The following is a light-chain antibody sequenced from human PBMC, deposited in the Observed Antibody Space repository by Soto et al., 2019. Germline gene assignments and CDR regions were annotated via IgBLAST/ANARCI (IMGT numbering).Light chain of an antibody. CDR2: AAS. CDR1: QSTSSY. Sequence: DIQMTQSPSSLSASVGDRVTITCRASQSTSSYLNWYQQKPGKAPKLLIYAASNLQSGVPSRFSGSGSGTDFTLTIRSLQPEDFATYYCQQSYSTLGLTFGGGTKVEIK. CDR3: QQSYSTLGLT. J-gene: IGKJ4*01. V-gene: IGKV1-39*01.